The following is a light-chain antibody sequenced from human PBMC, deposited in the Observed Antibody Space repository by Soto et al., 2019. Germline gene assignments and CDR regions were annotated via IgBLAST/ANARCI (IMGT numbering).Light chain of an antibody. Sequence: QLVLTQSPSASASLGASVKLTCTLSSGHSNYAIAWHQQQPEKGPRFLMKLNSDGSYSKGDGIPDRFSGSSSGAERYLTISSLQSEDEADYYCQTWGTGIRVFGGGTKVTVL. V-gene: IGLV4-69*01. J-gene: IGLJ2*01. CDR3: QTWGTGIRV. CDR1: SGHSNYA. CDR2: LNSDGSY.